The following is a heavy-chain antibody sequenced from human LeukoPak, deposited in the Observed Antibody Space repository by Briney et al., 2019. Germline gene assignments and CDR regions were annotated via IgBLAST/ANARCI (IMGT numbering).Heavy chain of an antibody. D-gene: IGHD2-2*02. V-gene: IGHV1-46*01. J-gene: IGHJ3*02. CDR3: ARAPTPTIRSGVSAFDI. CDR1: GYTFTSYY. Sequence: ASVRVSCKASGYTFTSYYMHWVRQAPGQGLEWMGIINPSGGSTSYAQKFQGRVTMTRDTSTSTVYMELSSLRSEDTAVYYCARAPTPTIRSGVSAFDIWGQGTMVTVSS. CDR2: INPSGGST.